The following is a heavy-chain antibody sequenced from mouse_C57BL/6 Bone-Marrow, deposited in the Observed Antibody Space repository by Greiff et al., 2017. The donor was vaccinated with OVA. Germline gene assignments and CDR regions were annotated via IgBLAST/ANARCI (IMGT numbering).Heavy chain of an antibody. CDR1: GYTFTSYW. J-gene: IGHJ3*01. D-gene: IGHD2-5*01. V-gene: IGHV1-69*01. Sequence: VQLQQPGAELVMPGASVKLSCKASGYTFTSYWMHWVKPRPGQGLEWIGEIDPSDSYTNYNQKFKGKSTLTVDKSSSTAYMQLSSLTSEDSAVYYCARGSYSNYPAWFAYWGQGTLVTVSA. CDR3: ARGSYSNYPAWFAY. CDR2: IDPSDSYT.